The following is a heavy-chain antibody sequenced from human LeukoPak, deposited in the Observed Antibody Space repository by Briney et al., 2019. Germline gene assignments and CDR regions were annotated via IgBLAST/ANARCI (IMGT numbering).Heavy chain of an antibody. CDR1: GGSISSYY. V-gene: IGHV4-59*08. CDR3: ARRGGRGSSYWFDP. CDR2: VYDSGST. J-gene: IGHJ5*02. Sequence: SETLSLTCTVSGGSISSYYWTWIRQPPGKGLEWIGYVYDSGSTNYNPSLQSRVTISVDTSKSQFSLKLTSVTAADTAVYYCARRGGRGSSYWFDPWGQGTMVTASS. D-gene: IGHD3-10*01.